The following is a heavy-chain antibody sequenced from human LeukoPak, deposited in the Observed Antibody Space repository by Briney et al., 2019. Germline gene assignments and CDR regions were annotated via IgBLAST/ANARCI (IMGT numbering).Heavy chain of an antibody. D-gene: IGHD4-17*01. V-gene: IGHV3-7*05. Sequence: GGSLRLSCVASGFTFSSYWMSWVRQALGKGLEWVATIKKDGSQKEYVDSMKGRLTISRDNAKNSLYLQMNSLRAEDTAMYYCARDPTVSNFHDAFDIWGQGTMVTVSS. J-gene: IGHJ3*02. CDR1: GFTFSSYW. CDR2: IKKDGSQK. CDR3: ARDPTVSNFHDAFDI.